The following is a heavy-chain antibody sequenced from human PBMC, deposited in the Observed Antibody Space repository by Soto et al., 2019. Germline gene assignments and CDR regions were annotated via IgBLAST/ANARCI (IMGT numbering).Heavy chain of an antibody. J-gene: IGHJ3*02. CDR1: GGSISSYY. D-gene: IGHD3-16*02. CDR3: ARSMITFGGVIARDAFDI. V-gene: IGHV4-59*01. CDR2: IYYSGST. Sequence: LTCTVSGGSISSYYWSWIRQPPGKGLEWIGYIYYSGSTNYNPSLKSRVTISVDTSKNQFSLKLSSVTAADTAVYYCARSMITFGGVIARDAFDIWGQGTMVTVSS.